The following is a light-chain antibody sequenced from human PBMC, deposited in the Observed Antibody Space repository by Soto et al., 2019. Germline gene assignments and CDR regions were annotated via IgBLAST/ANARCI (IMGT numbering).Light chain of an antibody. CDR2: TNS. V-gene: IGLV1-44*01. CDR3: VTWDASLKSLI. J-gene: IGLJ2*01. Sequence: QSVLTQPPSASGTPGQRVTISCSGTGSNIGSNSINWYQQLPGTAPKLLIHTNSQPPSGVPDRFSGSKSGTSASLAISGLQSEDEADYYCVTWDASLKSLIFGGGTKLTVL. CDR1: GSNIGSNS.